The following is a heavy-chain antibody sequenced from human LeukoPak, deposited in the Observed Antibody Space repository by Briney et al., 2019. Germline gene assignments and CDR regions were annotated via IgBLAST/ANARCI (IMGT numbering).Heavy chain of an antibody. CDR3: AKDIAQGYTFGSIEQDY. CDR1: GLTFSRYA. J-gene: IGHJ4*02. Sequence: GGSLGLSCAVSGLTFSRYAMSWVRQAPGKGLEWVSAISESGSGTYYADSVKGRFTISRDNSKDTLSLQMNSLRAEDTAVYYCAKDIAQGYTFGSIEQDYWGQGTLVTVSS. D-gene: IGHD5-18*01. CDR2: ISESGSGT. V-gene: IGHV3-23*01.